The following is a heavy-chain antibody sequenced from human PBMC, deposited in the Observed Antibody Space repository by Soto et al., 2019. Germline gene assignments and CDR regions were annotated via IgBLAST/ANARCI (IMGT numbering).Heavy chain of an antibody. J-gene: IGHJ4*02. V-gene: IGHV5-51*01. CDR1: AYTFSKYW. CDR2: IYPGDSDA. CDR3: ARQGGEYNTMSDY. Sequence: GESLQISWHGSAYTFSKYWIGLLRQTPGKGLEWMGMIYPGDSDARYSPSFEGQVTFSVDKSINTAYLQWNSLKASDTAMYYCARQGGEYNTMSDYWGQGTLVTVSS. D-gene: IGHD3-10*01.